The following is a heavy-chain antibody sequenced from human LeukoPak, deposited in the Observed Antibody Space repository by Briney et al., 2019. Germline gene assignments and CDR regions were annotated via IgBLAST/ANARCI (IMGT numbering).Heavy chain of an antibody. D-gene: IGHD3-16*01. CDR2: IKQDGSET. Sequence: QPGGSLRLSCAASGFTFSNYWMSWVRRAPGKGLEWVANIKQDGSETYYVDSVRGRFTISRDNAKKSLYLQMNSLRAEDTAVYYCAREGESANRNAFDIWGQGTMVTVSS. CDR3: AREGESANRNAFDI. J-gene: IGHJ3*02. V-gene: IGHV3-7*01. CDR1: GFTFSNYW.